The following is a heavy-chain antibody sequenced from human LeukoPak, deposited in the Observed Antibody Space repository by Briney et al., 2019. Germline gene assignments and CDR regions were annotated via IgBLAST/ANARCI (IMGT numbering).Heavy chain of an antibody. V-gene: IGHV3-30-3*01. CDR3: AREGPGSGWHFDY. J-gene: IGHJ4*02. D-gene: IGHD6-19*01. CDR1: GFAFSSYA. CDR2: VSYDGGSK. Sequence: GGSLRLSCAASGFAFSSYAMHWVRQGPGKGLEWVALVSYDGGSKYYADSVKGRITISRDNSKNTLHLQMNSLRTEDTAVYYCAREGPGSGWHFDYWGQRTLVTVSS.